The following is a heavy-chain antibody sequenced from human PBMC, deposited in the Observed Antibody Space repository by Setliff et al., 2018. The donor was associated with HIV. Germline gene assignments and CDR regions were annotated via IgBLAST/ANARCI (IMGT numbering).Heavy chain of an antibody. J-gene: IGHJ5*02. V-gene: IGHV4-59*11. CDR2: ISYSGST. D-gene: IGHD5-12*01. CDR3: ARSPERGYDSDWFDP. CDR1: GGSISSHY. Sequence: PSETLSLTCTVSGGSISSHYWTWIRQPPGKGLEWIGYISYSGSTNYNPSLKSRVTISVDTSKNQFSLKLSSVTASDTAVHYCARSPERGYDSDWFDPWGQGTLVTVSS.